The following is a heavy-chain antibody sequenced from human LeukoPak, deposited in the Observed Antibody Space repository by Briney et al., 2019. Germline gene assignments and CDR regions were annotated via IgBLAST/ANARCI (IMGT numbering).Heavy chain of an antibody. CDR1: GYTFTGYY. J-gene: IGHJ5*02. Sequence: GASVKVSCKASGYTFTGYYMHWVRQAPGQGLEWMGWINPNSGGTNYAQKFQGRVTMTRDTSISTAYMELSRLRSDDTAVYYCASGEAAPDSSSRDNWFDPWGQGTLVTVSS. D-gene: IGHD6-13*01. CDR3: ASGEAAPDSSSRDNWFDP. CDR2: INPNSGGT. V-gene: IGHV1-2*02.